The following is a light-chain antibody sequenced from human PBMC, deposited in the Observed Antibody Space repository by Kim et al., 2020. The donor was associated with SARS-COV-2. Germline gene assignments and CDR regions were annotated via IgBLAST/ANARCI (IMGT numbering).Light chain of an antibody. CDR1: QSVSSY. CDR3: QQRSNWPPAT. CDR2: DAF. Sequence: PGERATLSCRASQSVSSYLAWYQQKPGQAPRLLIYDAFTRATGIPARFSGSGSGTDFTLTISSLEPEDFAVYYCQQRSNWPPATFGQGTKVDIK. V-gene: IGKV3-11*01. J-gene: IGKJ1*01.